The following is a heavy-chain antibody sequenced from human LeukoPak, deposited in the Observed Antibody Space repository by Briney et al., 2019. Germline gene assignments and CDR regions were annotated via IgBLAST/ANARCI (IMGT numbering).Heavy chain of an antibody. V-gene: IGHV3-30*09. J-gene: IGHJ4*02. CDR1: GFTFSTYA. CDR2: ISYHGNDK. D-gene: IGHD2-2*01. CDR3: ATTSDCSSASCYRAFDH. Sequence: GGSLRLSCAASGFTFSTYAMHWVRQAPGKGLEWVAVISYHGNDKDYADSVKGRFAVSRDNSKNTLYLQMNSLRAEDTAVYYCATTSDCSSASCYRAFDHWGQGTLVTVSS.